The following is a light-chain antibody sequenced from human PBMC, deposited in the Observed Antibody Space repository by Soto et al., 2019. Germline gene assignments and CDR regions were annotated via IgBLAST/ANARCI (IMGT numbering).Light chain of an antibody. CDR1: NSDVGSHNF. CDR3: CSLTKGATRV. CDR2: EAS. V-gene: IGLV2-23*01. Sequence: QSALTQPASVSGSPGQSITISCTGTNSDVGSHNFVSWYQQYPGKAPKLLIYEASKRPSGLSNRFSGSKSGNTASLTISGLQAEDEADYYCCSLTKGATRVFGGGTKLTVL. J-gene: IGLJ3*02.